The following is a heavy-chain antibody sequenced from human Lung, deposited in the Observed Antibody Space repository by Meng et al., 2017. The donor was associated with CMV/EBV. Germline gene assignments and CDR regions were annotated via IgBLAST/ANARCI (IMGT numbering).Heavy chain of an antibody. V-gene: IGHV1-2*02. D-gene: IGHD3-3*01. CDR3: ARSVGVVYYYYGMDV. CDR1: GSPFTGYY. J-gene: IGHJ6*02. Sequence: SGSPFTGYYMHWVRQAPGQGLEWMGWINPNSGGTNYAQKFQGRVTMTRDTSISTAYMELSRLRSDDTAVYYCARSVGVVYYYYGMDVWGQGTTVTVSS. CDR2: INPNSGGT.